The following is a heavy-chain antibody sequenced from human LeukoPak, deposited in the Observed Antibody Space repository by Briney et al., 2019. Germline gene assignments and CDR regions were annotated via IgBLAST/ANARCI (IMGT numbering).Heavy chain of an antibody. Sequence: GASVKVSCKASGYTFTGYYMHWVRQAPGQGLEWMGWINPNSGGTNYAQKFQGRVTMTRDTSISTAYMELSRLRSDDTAVYYCARVRSVVTGESLVDYWGQGTLVTVSS. CDR3: ARVRSVVTGESLVDY. J-gene: IGHJ4*02. D-gene: IGHD2-21*02. CDR2: INPNSGGT. V-gene: IGHV1-2*02. CDR1: GYTFTGYY.